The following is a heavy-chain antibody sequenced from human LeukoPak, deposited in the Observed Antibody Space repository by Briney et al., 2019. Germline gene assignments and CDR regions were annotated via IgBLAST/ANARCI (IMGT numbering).Heavy chain of an antibody. CDR1: GFTFSNYA. Sequence: GGSLRLSCAASGFTFSNYAMHWVRQAPGKGLEWVTVISFDGGNKYYADSVKGRFTISRDNSENTLYLQMNSLRAEDTAVYYCAKSGRYYYYGMDVWGQGTTVTVSS. CDR2: ISFDGGNK. CDR3: AKSGRYYYYGMDV. D-gene: IGHD3-3*01. J-gene: IGHJ6*02. V-gene: IGHV3-30-3*01.